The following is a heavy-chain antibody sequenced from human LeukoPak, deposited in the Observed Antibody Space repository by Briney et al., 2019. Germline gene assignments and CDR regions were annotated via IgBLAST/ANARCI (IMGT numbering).Heavy chain of an antibody. CDR1: GFTFSSYS. Sequence: GGSLRLSCAASGFTFSSYSMNWVRQAPGKGLEWVSSISGSSSYRYYADSVKGRFTISRDNAKNSLYLQMNGLRAEDTAVYYCARGVVPAAMVDYFDYWGQGTLVTVSS. D-gene: IGHD2-2*01. V-gene: IGHV3-21*01. CDR3: ARGVVPAAMVDYFDY. J-gene: IGHJ4*02. CDR2: ISGSSSYR.